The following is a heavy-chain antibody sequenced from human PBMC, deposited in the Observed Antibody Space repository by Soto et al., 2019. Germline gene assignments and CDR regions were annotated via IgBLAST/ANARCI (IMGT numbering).Heavy chain of an antibody. CDR3: ARYSGSIAASP. CDR2: IKEDGSEK. D-gene: IGHD6-6*01. CDR1: GFTFSDFW. J-gene: IGHJ4*02. Sequence: PGGSLRLSCAASGFTFSDFWMSWVSQAPGKGLEWVANIKEDGSEKYYVDSVKGRFTISRDNAKNSVYLQMNSLRAEDTALYYCARYSGSIAASPWGQGTLATVSS. V-gene: IGHV3-7*03.